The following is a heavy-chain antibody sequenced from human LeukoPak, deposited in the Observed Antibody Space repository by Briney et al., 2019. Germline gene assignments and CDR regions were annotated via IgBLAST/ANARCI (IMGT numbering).Heavy chain of an antibody. CDR1: GGSISSSSYY. V-gene: IGHV4-39*01. CDR2: IYYSGST. CDR3: ARLDDSSGYSAYPLDY. J-gene: IGHJ4*02. Sequence: PSETLSLTCTVSGGSISSSSYYWGWLRQSPGKGLEWIGSIYYSGSTYYNPSLKSRVTISVDTSKNQFSLKLSSVTAADTAVYYCARLDDSSGYSAYPLDYWGQGTLVTVSS. D-gene: IGHD3-22*01.